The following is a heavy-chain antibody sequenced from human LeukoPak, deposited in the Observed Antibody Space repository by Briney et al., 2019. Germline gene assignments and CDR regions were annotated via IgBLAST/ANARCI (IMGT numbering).Heavy chain of an antibody. D-gene: IGHD6-13*01. CDR1: GYTFTSYD. CDR2: MNPNSGNT. J-gene: IGHJ5*02. Sequence: ASVKVSCKASGYTFTSYDINWVRQATGQGLEWMGWMNPNSGNTGYAQKFQGRVTMTRNTSISTAYMELSSLRSEATAVYYCARGTSWSNWFDPWGQGTLVTVSS. CDR3: ARGTSWSNWFDP. V-gene: IGHV1-8*01.